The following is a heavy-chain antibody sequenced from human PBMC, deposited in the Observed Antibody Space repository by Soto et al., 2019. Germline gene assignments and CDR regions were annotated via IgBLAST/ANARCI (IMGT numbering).Heavy chain of an antibody. CDR2: INHSGST. CDR3: ARGGGPTGGGQIDY. J-gene: IGHJ4*02. CDR1: GGSFSGYY. D-gene: IGHD7-27*01. V-gene: IGHV4-34*01. Sequence: QVQLQQWGAGLLKPSETLSLTCAVYGGSFSGYYWSWIRQPPGKGLEWIGEINHSGSTNYNPSHKIRVTISGDTSKNQFSLKLSSVTAADTAVYYCARGGGPTGGGQIDYWGQGTLVTVSS.